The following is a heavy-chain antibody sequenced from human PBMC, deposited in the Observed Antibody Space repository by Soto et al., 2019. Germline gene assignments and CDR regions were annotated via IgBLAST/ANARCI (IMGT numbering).Heavy chain of an antibody. CDR3: ASGQQIRMADI. Sequence: QVQLVESGGGLVKPGGSLRLSCAASGFTFSDYYASWLRQSPGKGLEWISYISGNSLDTNYADFVRGRLTISRDNAENSLYLQMNYLRAEDTAMYYCASGQQIRMADIWGQGTMVTVSS. CDR1: GFTFSDYY. V-gene: IGHV3-11*05. CDR2: ISGNSLDT. J-gene: IGHJ3*02. D-gene: IGHD6-13*01.